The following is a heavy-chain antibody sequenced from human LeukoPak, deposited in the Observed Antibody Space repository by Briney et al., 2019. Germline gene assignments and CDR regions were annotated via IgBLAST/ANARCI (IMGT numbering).Heavy chain of an antibody. CDR1: GYTFTGYY. V-gene: IGHV1-18*04. CDR2: ITTYNGNR. J-gene: IGHJ4*02. CDR3: ARDCSNGVCFPRDY. Sequence: ASVKVSCKASGYTFTGYYMHWVRQAPGQGLEWMGWITTYNGNRKYAEKFQGRVAMTTDTSTSTYYMEMRSLRSDDTAIYYCARDCSNGVCFPRDYWGQGTQITVST. D-gene: IGHD2-8*01.